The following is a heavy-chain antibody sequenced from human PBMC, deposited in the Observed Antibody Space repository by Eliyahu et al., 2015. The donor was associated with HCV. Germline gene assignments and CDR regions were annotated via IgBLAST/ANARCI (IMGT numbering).Heavy chain of an antibody. D-gene: IGHD6-19*01. J-gene: IGHJ4*02. V-gene: IGHV4-39*01. CDR3: VRVAGTEGRAY. CDR1: GGSISSSSYY. Sequence: QLQLQESGPGLVKPSETLSLTCTVXGGSISSSSYYWGWIRQPPGKGLEWIGSIYYSGSXYYNPSLKSRVTISVDTSKNQFSLKLSSVTAADTAVYYCVRVAGTEGRAYWGQGTLVTVSS. CDR2: IYYSGSX.